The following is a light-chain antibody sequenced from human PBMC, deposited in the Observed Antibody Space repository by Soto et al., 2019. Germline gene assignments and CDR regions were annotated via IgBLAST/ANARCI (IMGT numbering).Light chain of an antibody. CDR1: QSVSNN. V-gene: IGKV3-15*01. J-gene: IGKJ1*01. CDR2: GAS. Sequence: EIVMTQSPATLYVSPGERATLSCRASQSVSNNLAWYQQKPGQAPRLLIYGASTRAAGIPARFSGSGSGTEFNLTISSLQSEDFAVYYCQQYNNWLRTIGQGTKVEIK. CDR3: QQYNNWLRT.